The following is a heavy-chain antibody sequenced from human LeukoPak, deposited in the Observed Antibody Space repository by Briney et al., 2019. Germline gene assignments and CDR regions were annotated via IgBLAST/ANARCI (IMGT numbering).Heavy chain of an antibody. CDR3: ARQDIVVVIAISNAFDI. V-gene: IGHV4-61*02. Sequence: PSQTLSLTCTVSGGSISSGSYYWSWIRQPAGKGLEWIGRIYTSGSTNYNPSLKSRVTISVDTSRNQFSLKLSSVTAADTAVYYCARQDIVVVIAISNAFDIWGQGTMVTVSS. D-gene: IGHD2-21*01. J-gene: IGHJ3*02. CDR2: IYTSGST. CDR1: GGSISSGSYY.